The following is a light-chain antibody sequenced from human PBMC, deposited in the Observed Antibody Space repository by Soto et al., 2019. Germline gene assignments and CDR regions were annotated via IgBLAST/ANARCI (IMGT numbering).Light chain of an antibody. CDR1: QSVSSN. CDR3: QHYTNLPGT. Sequence: EVRQSRASLYEYHGERANLSCRASQSVSSNLAWYQQKPGQAPRLLIYGASTRATGIPARFSGSGSGTEFTLTISSLQSEDFALYYCQHYTNLPGTFSQGTLLAIK. CDR2: GAS. V-gene: IGKV3-15*01. J-gene: IGKJ5*01.